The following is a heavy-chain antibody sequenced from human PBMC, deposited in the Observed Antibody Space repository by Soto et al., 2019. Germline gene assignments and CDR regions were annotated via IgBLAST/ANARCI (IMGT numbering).Heavy chain of an antibody. Sequence: QVQLVKSGAEMKKPGSSVKVSCQSSGGTFNTYAMNWVRQDPGQGPEWMGDISPMFGAANYAPKFQGRVTIPADESTGTSYMQLSSLTSEDTALYFCAREVQVHTPAFVYWGQGTLVTVSS. CDR3: AREVQVHTPAFVY. CDR2: ISPMFGAA. D-gene: IGHD3-10*01. J-gene: IGHJ4*02. V-gene: IGHV1-69*19. CDR1: GGTFNTYA.